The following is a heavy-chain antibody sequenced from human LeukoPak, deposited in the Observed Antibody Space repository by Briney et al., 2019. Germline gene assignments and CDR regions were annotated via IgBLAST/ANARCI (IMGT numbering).Heavy chain of an antibody. V-gene: IGHV3-43*01. CDR3: AKDITPSSKSGYFDY. J-gene: IGHJ4*02. CDR1: GFTFDDYT. CDR2: ISWDGGST. D-gene: IGHD4-11*01. Sequence: GGSLILSCAASGFTFDDYTMHWVRQPPGKGLEWVSLISWDGGSTYYADSVKGRFTISRDNSKNSLYLQMNSLRTEDTALYYCAKDITPSSKSGYFDYWGQGTLVTVSS.